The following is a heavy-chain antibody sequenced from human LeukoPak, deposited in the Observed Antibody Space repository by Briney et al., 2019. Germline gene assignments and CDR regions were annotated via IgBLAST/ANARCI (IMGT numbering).Heavy chain of an antibody. J-gene: IGHJ3*02. Sequence: PGGSLRLSCAASGFTFDDYGMSWVRQAPGKGLEWVSGINWNGGSTGYADSVKGRFTISRDNAKNSLYLQMNSLRAEDTALYYCARVYSYGLKGAFDIWGQGTVVTVSS. CDR2: INWNGGST. CDR1: GFTFDDYG. CDR3: ARVYSYGLKGAFDI. V-gene: IGHV3-20*04. D-gene: IGHD5-18*01.